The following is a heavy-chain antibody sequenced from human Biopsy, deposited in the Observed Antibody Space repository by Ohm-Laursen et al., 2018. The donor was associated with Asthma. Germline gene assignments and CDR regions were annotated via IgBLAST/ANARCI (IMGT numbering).Heavy chain of an antibody. D-gene: IGHD1-26*01. CDR2: IYSGGTS. J-gene: IGHJ4*02. V-gene: IGHV3-23*03. CDR1: GFTFGDYW. Sequence: SLRLSCAASGFTFGDYWMSWVRQAPGKGLEWVSVIYSGGTSHTADSVRGRFTISRDYSKNTLYLQMHSLRAEDTAVYYCAKELFPGWELRRGPDSWGQGTLVTVSS. CDR3: AKELFPGWELRRGPDS.